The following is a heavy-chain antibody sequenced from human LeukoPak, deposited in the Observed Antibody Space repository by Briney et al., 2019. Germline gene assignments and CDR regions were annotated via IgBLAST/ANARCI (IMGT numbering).Heavy chain of an antibody. D-gene: IGHD5-24*01. J-gene: IGHJ3*01. CDR2: ISYDGINK. CDR1: GFTFSSFG. Sequence: AGRSLRLSCAASGFTFSSFGMHWVRQAPGKGLEWVALISYDGINKYYADSVQGRFTISRDNSKNTLYLQMNSLRADDTAVYYCAMKAVPRPRLHDAFDFWGQGTVVSVSS. CDR3: AMKAVPRPRLHDAFDF. V-gene: IGHV3-33*08.